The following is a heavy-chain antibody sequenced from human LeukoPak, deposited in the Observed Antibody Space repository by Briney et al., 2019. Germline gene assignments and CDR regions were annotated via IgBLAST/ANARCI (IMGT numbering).Heavy chain of an antibody. J-gene: IGHJ6*03. CDR1: GFTVSNSY. V-gene: IGHV3-53*01. Sequence: GGSLRLSCAASGFTVSNSYMSWVRQAPGKGLEWVSVIYSGGSTYYADSVKGRFTISRDNSKNTLYLQMNSLRAEDTAVYYCAGCYSNYYYYMGVWGKGTTVTVSS. CDR2: IYSGGST. CDR3: AGCYSNYYYYMGV. D-gene: IGHD2-21*02.